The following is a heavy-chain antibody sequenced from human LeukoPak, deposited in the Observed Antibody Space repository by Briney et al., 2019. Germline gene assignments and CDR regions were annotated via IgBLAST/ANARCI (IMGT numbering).Heavy chain of an antibody. J-gene: IGHJ4*02. CDR1: GGSFSGYY. CDR3: ARRTSIAARFKTDY. D-gene: IGHD6-6*01. V-gene: IGHV4-34*01. Sequence: SETLPLTCAVYGGSFSGYYWSWIRQPPGKGLEWIGEINHSGSTNYNPSLKSRVTISVDTSKNQFSLKLSSVTAADTAVYYCARRTSIAARFKTDYWGQGTLVTVSS. CDR2: INHSGST.